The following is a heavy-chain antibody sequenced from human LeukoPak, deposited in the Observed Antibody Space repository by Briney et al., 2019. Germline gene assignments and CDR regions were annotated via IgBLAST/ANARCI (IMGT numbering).Heavy chain of an antibody. CDR3: AKVFRVATITLCDY. CDR1: GFTFSSYG. Sequence: GRSLRLSCAASGFTFSSYGMHWVRQAPGKGLEWVAVISYGGSNKYYADSVKGRFTISRDNSKNTLYLQMNSLRAEDTAVYYCAKVFRVATITLCDYWGQGTLVTVSS. J-gene: IGHJ4*02. D-gene: IGHD5-12*01. CDR2: ISYGGSNK. V-gene: IGHV3-30*18.